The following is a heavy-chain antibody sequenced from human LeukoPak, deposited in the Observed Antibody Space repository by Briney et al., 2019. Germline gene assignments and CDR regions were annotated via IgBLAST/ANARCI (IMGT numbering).Heavy chain of an antibody. V-gene: IGHV4-59*01. D-gene: IGHD3-22*01. CDR3: ARTKSSSGYLGFDY. CDR2: IYYSGST. J-gene: IGHJ4*02. Sequence: SETLSLTCTVSGGSISSYYRSWIRQPPGKGLEWIGYIYYSGSTNYNPSLKSRVTISVDTSKNQFSLKLSSVTAADTAVYYCARTKSSSGYLGFDYWGQGTLVTVSS. CDR1: GGSISSYY.